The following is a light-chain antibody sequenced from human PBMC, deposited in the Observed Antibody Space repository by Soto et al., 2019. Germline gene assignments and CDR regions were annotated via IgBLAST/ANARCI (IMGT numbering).Light chain of an antibody. J-gene: IGLJ3*02. CDR2: EVN. CDR1: NSDVGGYDR. V-gene: IGLV2-23*02. CDR3: CSSVGGPIWV. Sequence: QSALTQPASVSGSPGQSITISCTGTNSDVGGYDRVSWYQQHAGKAPTLMIYEVNKRPSGISNRFSGSKSGNTASLTISGLQAEDEADYYCCSSVGGPIWVFGGGNKLTVL.